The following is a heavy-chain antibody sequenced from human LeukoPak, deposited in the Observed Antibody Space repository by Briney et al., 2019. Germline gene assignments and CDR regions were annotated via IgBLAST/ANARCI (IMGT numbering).Heavy chain of an antibody. V-gene: IGHV1-24*01. CDR1: GYTLTELS. J-gene: IGHJ5*02. D-gene: IGHD3-22*01. CDR3: ATDPVIGYASSGYPRGWFDP. Sequence: GASVKVSCKVSGYTLTELSMHWVRQAPGKGLEWMGGFDPEDGETIYAQKFQGRVTMTEDTSTDTAYMELSSLRSEDTAVYYCATDPVIGYASSGYPRGWFDPWGQGTLVTVSS. CDR2: FDPEDGET.